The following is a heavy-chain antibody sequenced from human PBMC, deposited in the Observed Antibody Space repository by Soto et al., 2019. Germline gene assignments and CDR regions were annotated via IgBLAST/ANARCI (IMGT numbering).Heavy chain of an antibody. D-gene: IGHD3-16*01. J-gene: IGHJ4*02. CDR2: IHDTGNS. CDR1: GGSMSSYY. CDR3: AREYAYIIDY. Sequence: LSLTCTASGGSMSSYYWSWIRQPPGKGLGWIGYIHDTGNSNYNPSLKSRVSISLDTSKNRFSLKLSSVTAADTAVYYCAREYAYIIDYWGQGTLVTVSS. V-gene: IGHV4-59*01.